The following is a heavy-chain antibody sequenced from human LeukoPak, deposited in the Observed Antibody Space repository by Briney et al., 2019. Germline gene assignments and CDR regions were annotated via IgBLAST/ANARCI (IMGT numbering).Heavy chain of an antibody. V-gene: IGHV3-48*03. Sequence: AGGSLRLSWAAAGFRVSSYEMNWVRQAPGKGREWVSYISSTGNTIYYADSVKGRFTISRDKAKNSLYLQMNSLRPDDSAVYYCAKDRGSGGYNFMDYWGQGALVTVSS. CDR3: AKDRGSGGYNFMDY. D-gene: IGHD1-1*01. CDR2: ISSTGNTI. CDR1: GFRVSSYE. J-gene: IGHJ4*02.